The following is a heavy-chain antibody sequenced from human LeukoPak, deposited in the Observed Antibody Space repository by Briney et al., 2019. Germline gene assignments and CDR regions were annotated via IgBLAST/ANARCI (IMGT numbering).Heavy chain of an antibody. CDR1: GFSFDAYD. CDR3: AKGGPGSRWKYFDH. CDR2: ISWNSGRI. D-gene: IGHD1-1*01. J-gene: IGHJ4*02. V-gene: IGHV3-9*01. Sequence: GGSLRLACAASGFSFDAYDMHRVRQPPGKGLEWVSGISWNSGRIGYADSVKGRFTISRDNAKNSLYLQMDSLRAEDTALYYCAKGGPGSRWKYFDHWGQGTLVTVSS.